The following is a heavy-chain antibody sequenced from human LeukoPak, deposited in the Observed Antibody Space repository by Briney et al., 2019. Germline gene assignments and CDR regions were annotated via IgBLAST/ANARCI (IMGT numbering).Heavy chain of an antibody. CDR2: IIPILGIA. CDR1: GGTFSSYA. CDR3: ATPLSSGPYDAFDI. Sequence: ASVKVSCKASGGTFSSYAISWVRQAPGQGLEWMGGIIPILGIANYAQKFQGRVTITADKSTSTAYMELSSLRSEDTAVYYCATPLSSGPYDAFDIWGQGTMVTVSS. D-gene: IGHD3-22*01. V-gene: IGHV1-69*10. J-gene: IGHJ3*02.